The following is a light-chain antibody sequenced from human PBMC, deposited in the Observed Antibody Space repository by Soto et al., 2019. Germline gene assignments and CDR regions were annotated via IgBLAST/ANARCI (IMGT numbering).Light chain of an antibody. CDR1: SSNIGAGYD. Sequence: QSALTQPPSVSGAPGQRVTISCTGSSSNIGAGYDVHWYQQLPGTAPKLLIYGNSNRPSGVPDRFSGSKSGTSASLAITGLRAEDEADYSCQSYDSSLSGYVVFGGGTQLTVL. V-gene: IGLV1-40*01. CDR2: GNS. CDR3: QSYDSSLSGYVV. J-gene: IGLJ2*01.